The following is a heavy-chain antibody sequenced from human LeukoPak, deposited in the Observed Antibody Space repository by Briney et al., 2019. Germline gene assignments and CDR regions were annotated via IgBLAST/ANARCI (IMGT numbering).Heavy chain of an antibody. CDR1: GYSISSGYY. CDR2: IYHSGST. CDR3: AGHLVGETPLDAFDI. Sequence: SETLSLTCAVSGYSISSGYYWGWIRQPPGKGLKWIGSIYHSGSTYYNPSLKSRVTISVDTSKNQFSLKLSSVTAADTAVYYCAGHLVGETPLDAFDIWGQGTMVTVSS. D-gene: IGHD1-26*01. J-gene: IGHJ3*02. V-gene: IGHV4-38-2*01.